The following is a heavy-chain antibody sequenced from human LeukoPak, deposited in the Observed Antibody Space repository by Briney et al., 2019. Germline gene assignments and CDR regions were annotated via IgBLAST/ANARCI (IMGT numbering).Heavy chain of an antibody. D-gene: IGHD2-21*02. CDR2: ISYDGSNK. J-gene: IGHJ6*02. CDR3: ARVLTCGGDCYYYYGMDV. CDR1: GFTFSSYA. Sequence: QPGRSLRLSCAASGFTFSSYAMHWVRQAPGKGLEWVAVISYDGSNKYYADSVKGRFTISRDNSKNTLYLQMNSLRAEDTAVYYCARVLTCGGDCYYYYGMDVWGQGTTVTVSS. V-gene: IGHV3-30-3*01.